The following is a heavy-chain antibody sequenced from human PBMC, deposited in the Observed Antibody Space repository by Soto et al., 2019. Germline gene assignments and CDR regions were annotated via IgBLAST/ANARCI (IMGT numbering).Heavy chain of an antibody. Sequence: GGSLRLSCAASGFTFSSYSMNWVRQAPGKGLEWVSYISSSSSTIYYADSVKGRFTISRDNAKNSLYLQMNSLRDEDTAVYYCAREPYSGWYAHDAFDIWGQGTMVTVSS. CDR3: AREPYSGWYAHDAFDI. V-gene: IGHV3-48*02. CDR1: GFTFSSYS. D-gene: IGHD6-19*01. CDR2: ISSSSSTI. J-gene: IGHJ3*02.